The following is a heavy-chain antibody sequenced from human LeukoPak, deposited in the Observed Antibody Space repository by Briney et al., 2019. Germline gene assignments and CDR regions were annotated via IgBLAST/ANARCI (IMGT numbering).Heavy chain of an antibody. Sequence: PGGSLRLSCAASGFTVSSNYMSWVRQAPGKGLEWIGSIFYDGNTFYSPSLRSRVTISVDTSKNHCSLKLNSVTAADTAVYFCARELWGVADYWGQGTLVTVSS. CDR1: GFTVSSNY. V-gene: IGHV4-39*02. D-gene: IGHD3-10*01. J-gene: IGHJ4*02. CDR3: ARELWGVADY. CDR2: IFYDGNT.